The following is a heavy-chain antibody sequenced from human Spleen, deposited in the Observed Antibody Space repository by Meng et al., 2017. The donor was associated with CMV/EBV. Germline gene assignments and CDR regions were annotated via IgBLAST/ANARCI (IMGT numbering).Heavy chain of an antibody. V-gene: IGHV3-74*01. CDR1: GFTFYSHW. D-gene: IGHD6-25*01. Sequence: GGSLRLSCVASGFTFYSHWMHWVRQVPGKGLVWVSRINGDGSSVSYADSVKGRFTISRDDAKNSLYLQMNSLRVEDTAVYYCAKPERDHWGRGTLVTVSS. CDR3: AKPERDH. CDR2: INGDGSSV. J-gene: IGHJ4*02.